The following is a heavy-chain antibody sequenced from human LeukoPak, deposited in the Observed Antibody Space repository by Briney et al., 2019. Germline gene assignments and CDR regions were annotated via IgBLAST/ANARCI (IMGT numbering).Heavy chain of an antibody. J-gene: IGHJ4*02. CDR2: ITASGGNT. CDR3: AKRMVVTEYYFDY. CDR1: GFTFSSYA. Sequence: PGGSLRLSCAASGFTFSSYAMSWVRQAPGKGLVWVSTITASGGNTYFADSVRGRFTFSRDSSKNTVYLQMNSLRAEDTAVYYCAKRMVVTEYYFDYWGQGALVTVSS. V-gene: IGHV3-23*01. D-gene: IGHD4-23*01.